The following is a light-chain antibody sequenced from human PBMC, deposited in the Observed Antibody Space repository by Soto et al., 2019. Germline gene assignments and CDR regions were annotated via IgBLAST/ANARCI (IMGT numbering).Light chain of an antibody. CDR3: QQRSSWPRT. Sequence: EIVLTQSPATLSLSPGERATLSCRASQSVSTYLAWYQQKPGQAPRLLIYGASNRATGIPARFSGSGSGTDFTLTISSLEPDDFAVYYCQQRSSWPRTFGQGTKLEIK. V-gene: IGKV3-11*01. CDR1: QSVSTY. J-gene: IGKJ2*01. CDR2: GAS.